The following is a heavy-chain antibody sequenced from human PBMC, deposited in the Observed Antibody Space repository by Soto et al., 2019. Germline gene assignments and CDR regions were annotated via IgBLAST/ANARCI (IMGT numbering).Heavy chain of an antibody. CDR2: ISYDGGDK. V-gene: IGHV3-30-3*01. D-gene: IGHD3-22*01. J-gene: IGHJ3*02. Sequence: GGSLRLSCAASGFTFSSYTMHWVRQTPGKGLEWVAHISYDGGDKYYADSVKGRFTISRDNAKNSLYLQMNSLRAEDTAVYYCARGDYYDSSGPFSDAFDIWGQGTMVTVSS. CDR1: GFTFSSYT. CDR3: ARGDYYDSSGPFSDAFDI.